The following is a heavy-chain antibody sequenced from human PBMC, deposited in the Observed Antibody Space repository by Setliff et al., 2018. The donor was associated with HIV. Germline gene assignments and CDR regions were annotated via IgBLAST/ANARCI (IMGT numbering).Heavy chain of an antibody. Sequence: SVKVSCKVSGDTFNNYGLNWVRQAPGQGLEWMGGIIPIFKSADYAQKFQGRVTITTDESTSTAYMDLSSLKSEDTAIYYCARTSGDAYDYEGAFDVWGQGTLVTVSS. D-gene: IGHD5-12*01. J-gene: IGHJ3*01. CDR1: GDTFNNYG. CDR2: IIPIFKSA. V-gene: IGHV1-69*05. CDR3: ARTSGDAYDYEGAFDV.